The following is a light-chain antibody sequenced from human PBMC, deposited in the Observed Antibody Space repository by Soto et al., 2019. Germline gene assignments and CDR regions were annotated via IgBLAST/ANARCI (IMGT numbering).Light chain of an antibody. V-gene: IGKV1-17*01. CDR1: QGVRND. CDR3: LQHHSFPRT. Sequence: DIQMTQFPSSLSAAVGDRVTITCRASQGVRNDLGWYQQKPGKAPKRLIYSSSNLQGGVPSRFSGSGSGTEFILTISSLQHEDSATYYCLQHHSFPRTFGQGTKVDIK. CDR2: SSS. J-gene: IGKJ1*01.